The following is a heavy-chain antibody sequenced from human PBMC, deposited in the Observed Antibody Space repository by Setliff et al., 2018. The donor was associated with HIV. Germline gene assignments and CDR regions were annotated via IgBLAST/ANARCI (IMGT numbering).Heavy chain of an antibody. CDR3: ATTTAPAGPFDY. V-gene: IGHV4-59*08. Sequence: SETLSLTCDVSDDSFSNYDWTWIRQSPGKGLECIGGISHDGITYYNPSLKSRAAISLNTSKNQFSLRLRSVTAADTAIYYCATTTAPAGPFDYWGLGTLVTVSS. J-gene: IGHJ4*02. CDR1: DDSFSNYD. CDR2: ISHDGIT. D-gene: IGHD1-1*01.